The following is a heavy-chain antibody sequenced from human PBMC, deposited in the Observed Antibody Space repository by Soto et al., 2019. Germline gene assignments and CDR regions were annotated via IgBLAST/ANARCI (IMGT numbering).Heavy chain of an antibody. V-gene: IGHV4-59*01. CDR2: IYYSGST. CDR1: GGSISSYY. D-gene: IGHD3-10*01. CDR3: ARGGRDGFTFDY. Sequence: PAETLSVTCTVPGGSISSYYWSWIRQPPGKGLEWIGYIYYSGSTNYNPSLKSRVTISVDTSKNQFSLKLSSVTAADTAVYYCARGGRDGFTFDYWGQGTLVTVSS. J-gene: IGHJ4*02.